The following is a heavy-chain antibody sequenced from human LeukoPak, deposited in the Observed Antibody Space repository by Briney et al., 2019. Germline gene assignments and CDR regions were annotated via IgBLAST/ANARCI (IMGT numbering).Heavy chain of an antibody. CDR2: IIPIFGIA. CDR1: GGTFSSYA. CDR3: AREDCSGGSCYSDWAY. J-gene: IGHJ4*02. D-gene: IGHD2-15*01. V-gene: IGHV1-69*04. Sequence: GASVKVSCKASGGTFSSYAISWVRQAPGQGLEWMGRIIPIFGIANYAQKFQGRVTITADKSTSTAYMELSSLRPEDTAVYYCAREDCSGGSCYSDWAYWGQGTLVTVSS.